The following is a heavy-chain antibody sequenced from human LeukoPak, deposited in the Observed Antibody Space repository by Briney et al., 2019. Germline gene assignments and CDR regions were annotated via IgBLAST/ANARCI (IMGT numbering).Heavy chain of an antibody. J-gene: IGHJ3*02. D-gene: IGHD2-15*01. CDR3: AREYCSGDNCYPGRADEAFDI. Sequence: ASVKVSCKASGYTFTSHAMTWVRQAPGQGLGWMGWINTDTGNPTYAQDFTGRFVFSLDTSVSTAYLQISSLKAEDTAVYYCAREYCSGDNCYPGRADEAFDIWGQGTMVTVSS. CDR2: INTDTGNP. CDR1: GYTFTSHA. V-gene: IGHV7-4-1*02.